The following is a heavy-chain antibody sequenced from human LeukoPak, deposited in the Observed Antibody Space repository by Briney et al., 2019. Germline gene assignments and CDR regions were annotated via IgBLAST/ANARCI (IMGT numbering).Heavy chain of an antibody. CDR2: IYYSEST. Sequence: PSETLSLTCTVFGGSISSYYWSWIRQPPEKGLEWIGYIYYSESTNYSPSLKSRVTISVDTSKNQFSLKLSSVTAADTAIYYCARGTGSNRFDYWGQGTLVTVSS. J-gene: IGHJ4*02. CDR3: ARGTGSNRFDY. CDR1: GGSISSYY. D-gene: IGHD3-10*01. V-gene: IGHV4-59*01.